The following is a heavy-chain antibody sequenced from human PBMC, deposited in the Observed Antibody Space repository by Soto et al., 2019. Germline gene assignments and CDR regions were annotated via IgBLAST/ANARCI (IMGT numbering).Heavy chain of an antibody. J-gene: IGHJ4*02. D-gene: IGHD2-15*01. CDR3: ARPDPGYCNASSCPDS. CDR2: ISRRSDTI. Sequence: EVQRLESGGALVQPGGSLRLSCAASGVTLSDYGMNWVRQAPGRGLEWVSYISRRSDTIYYAESVKGRFTISRDNADNSLYLLMNSMRDYDSAVYLCARPDPGYCNASSCPDSWGQGTLVTVS. CDR1: GVTLSDYG. V-gene: IGHV3-48*02.